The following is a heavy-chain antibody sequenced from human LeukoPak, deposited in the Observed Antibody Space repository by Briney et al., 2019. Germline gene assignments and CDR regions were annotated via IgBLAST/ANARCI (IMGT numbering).Heavy chain of an antibody. CDR1: GYSISSGYY. Sequence: SETLSLTCAVSGYSISSGYYWGWIRQPPGKGLEWIGSIYHSGSTYYNPSLKSRVTISVDTSKNQFSLKLSSVTTADTAVYYCAGDFDIVVVPAAREARFDPWGQGTLVTASS. V-gene: IGHV4-38-2*02. D-gene: IGHD2-2*01. CDR2: IYHSGST. J-gene: IGHJ5*02. CDR3: AGDFDIVVVPAAREARFDP.